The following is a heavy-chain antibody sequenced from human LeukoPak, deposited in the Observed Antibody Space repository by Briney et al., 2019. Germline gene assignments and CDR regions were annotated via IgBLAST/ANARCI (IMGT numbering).Heavy chain of an antibody. CDR3: ARERRKYGMDV. Sequence: SETLSLTCTVSGGSFSSGSYYWSWIRQPPGKGLEWIGYIYYSGSTNYNPSLKSRVTISVDTSKNQFSLKLSSVTAADTAVYYCARERRKYGMDVWGQGTTVTVSS. CDR1: GGSFSSGSYY. CDR2: IYYSGST. V-gene: IGHV4-61*01. J-gene: IGHJ6*02.